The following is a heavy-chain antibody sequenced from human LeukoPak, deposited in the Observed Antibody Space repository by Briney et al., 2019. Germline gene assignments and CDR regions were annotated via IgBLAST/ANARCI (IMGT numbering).Heavy chain of an antibody. J-gene: IGHJ4*02. Sequence: ASVKVSCKASGYTFTSYYMHWVRQAPGQGLEWMGIINPSGGSTSYAQKFQDRVTMTRDTSTSTVYMGLSSLRSEDTAVYYCARDVASSGYYRDWGQGTLVTVSS. CDR2: INPSGGST. CDR1: GYTFTSYY. D-gene: IGHD3-22*01. V-gene: IGHV1-46*01. CDR3: ARDVASSGYYRD.